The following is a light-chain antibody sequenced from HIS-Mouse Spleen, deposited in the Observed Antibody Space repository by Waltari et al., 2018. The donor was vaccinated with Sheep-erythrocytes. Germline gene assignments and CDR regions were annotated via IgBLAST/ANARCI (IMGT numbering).Light chain of an antibody. CDR1: SSDVGGYNY. CDR3: CSYAGSYTLV. V-gene: IGLV2-11*01. J-gene: IGLJ2*01. CDR2: DVC. Sequence: QSALPHPRSVSVSPGQSVTISCTGTSSDVGGYNYVSLYQQHPRKPPKLMIYDVCKRPSGGPDRLSGSKSGNTASLTISGLQAEDEADYCCCSYAGSYTLVFGGGTKLTVL.